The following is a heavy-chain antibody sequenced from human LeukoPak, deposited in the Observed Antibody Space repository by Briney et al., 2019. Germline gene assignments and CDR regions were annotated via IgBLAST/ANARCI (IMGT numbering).Heavy chain of an antibody. D-gene: IGHD2-2*01. J-gene: IGHJ3*02. CDR2: IYYSGST. CDR1: GGSISSSSYY. CDR3: AITSYCSSTSCYRRVVGAFDI. Sequence: PSETLSLTCTVSGGSISSSSYYWSWIRQLPGKGLEWIGSIYYSGSTYYNPSLKSRVTISVDTSKNQFSLKLSSVTAADTAVYYCAITSYCSSTSCYRRVVGAFDIWGQGTMVTVSS. V-gene: IGHV4-39*01.